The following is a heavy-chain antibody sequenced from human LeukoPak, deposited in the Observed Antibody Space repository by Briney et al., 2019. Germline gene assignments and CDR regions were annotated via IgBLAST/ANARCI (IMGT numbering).Heavy chain of an antibody. V-gene: IGHV4-34*01. CDR3: ARGRPHYYDSSGYYY. D-gene: IGHD3-22*01. CDR2: INHSGST. CDR1: GVSFSGYY. J-gene: IGHJ4*02. Sequence: SETLSLTCAVYGVSFSGYYWSWIRQPPGKGLEWIGEINHSGSTNYNPSLKSRVTISVDTPKNQFSLKLSSVTAADTAVYYCARGRPHYYDSSGYYYWGQGTLVTVSS.